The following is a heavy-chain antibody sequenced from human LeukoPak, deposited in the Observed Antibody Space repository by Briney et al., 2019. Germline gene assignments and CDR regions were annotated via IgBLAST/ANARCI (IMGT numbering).Heavy chain of an antibody. CDR2: ISYDGSSR. CDR1: GFTFSSYG. D-gene: IGHD4-23*01. J-gene: IGHJ4*02. CDR3: AKEVNYGANSIDS. Sequence: PGGSLRLSCAASGFTFSSYGIHWVRQAPGTGLEWVAVISYDGSSRYYADSVRGRFTISRDNSKNTLYLQMNSLRPEDTAVYYCAKEVNYGANSIDSWGQGTLVTVSS. V-gene: IGHV3-30*18.